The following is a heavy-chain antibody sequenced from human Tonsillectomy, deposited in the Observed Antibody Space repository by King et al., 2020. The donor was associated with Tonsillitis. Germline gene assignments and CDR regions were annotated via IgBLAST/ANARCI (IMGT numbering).Heavy chain of an antibody. Sequence: VQLQQWGAGLLKPSETLSLTCAVYGGSFSGYYWSWIRQPPGKGLEWIGEINHSGSTNYNPSLKSRVPISVDTSKNQFSLELSSVTAADTAVYYCARIQATYYYDSSGSWAFDIWGQGTMVTVSS. D-gene: IGHD3-22*01. J-gene: IGHJ3*02. CDR2: INHSGST. V-gene: IGHV4-34*01. CDR1: GGSFSGYY. CDR3: ARIQATYYYDSSGSWAFDI.